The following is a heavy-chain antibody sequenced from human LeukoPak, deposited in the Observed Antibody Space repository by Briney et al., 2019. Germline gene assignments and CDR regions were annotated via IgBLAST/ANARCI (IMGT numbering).Heavy chain of an antibody. CDR2: ISSSGSTI. D-gene: IGHD2-2*02. CDR1: GFTFSDYY. J-gene: IGHJ4*02. V-gene: IGHV3-11*04. CDR3: AREGYQLLYSFDY. Sequence: GGSLRLSCAASGFTFSDYYMSWIRQAPGKGLEWVSYISSSGSTIYYADPVKGRFTISRDNAKNSLYLQMNSLRAEDTAVYYCAREGYQLLYSFDYWGQGTLVTVSS.